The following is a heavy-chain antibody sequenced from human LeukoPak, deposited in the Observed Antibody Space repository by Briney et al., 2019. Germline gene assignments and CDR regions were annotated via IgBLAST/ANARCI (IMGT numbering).Heavy chain of an antibody. CDR3: ARGHDYANYMDV. CDR2: ISSSSYI. V-gene: IGHV3-21*01. J-gene: IGHJ6*03. Sequence: GGSLRLSCAASEFTFSTYSMDWVRQAPGKGLEWVSSISSSSYIYYADSVKGRFTISKDNAKNSLYLQMNSLRAEDTAVYYCARGHDYANYMDVWGKGTTVTVSS. CDR1: EFTFSTYS. D-gene: IGHD4-17*01.